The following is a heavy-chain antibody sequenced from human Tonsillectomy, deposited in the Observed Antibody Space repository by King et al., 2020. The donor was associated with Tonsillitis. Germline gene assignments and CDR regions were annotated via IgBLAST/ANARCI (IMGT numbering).Heavy chain of an antibody. CDR3: ARVTDYDFWSGFQTGAFDI. V-gene: IGHV4-4*07. Sequence: QLQESGPGLVKPSETLSLTCTVSGGSISSHYWSWIRQPAGKGLEWIGRIYTSGSTNYNPSLKSRVTMSVDTSKNQFSLKLSTVTAADTAVYYCARVTDYDFWSGFQTGAFDIWGQGTMVTVSS. CDR1: GGSISSHY. J-gene: IGHJ3*02. CDR2: IYTSGST. D-gene: IGHD3-3*01.